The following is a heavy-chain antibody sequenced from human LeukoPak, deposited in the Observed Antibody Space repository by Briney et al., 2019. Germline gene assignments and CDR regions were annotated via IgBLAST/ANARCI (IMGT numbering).Heavy chain of an antibody. CDR3: ARGPPGDYYYGMDV. V-gene: IGHV4-59*01. D-gene: IGHD4-17*01. J-gene: IGHJ6*02. CDR2: IYYSGST. Sequence: SETLSLICTVSGGFLSSYYWSWIRQPPGKGLEWIGYIYYSGSTNYNPSLKSRVTISVDPSKNQFSLKLSSVTAADTAVYYCARGPPGDYYYGMDVWGQGTAVTVSS. CDR1: GGFLSSYY.